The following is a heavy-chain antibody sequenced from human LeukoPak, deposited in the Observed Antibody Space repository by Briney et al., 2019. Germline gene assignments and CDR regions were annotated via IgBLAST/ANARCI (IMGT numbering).Heavy chain of an antibody. Sequence: ASVKVSCKASGYTFTGYYMHWVRQAPGQGLEWVGWINPNSGGTNYAQKFQGRVTMTRDTSISTAYMELSRLRSDDTAVYYCARDRADGYSYGYGDYWGQGTLVTVSS. CDR2: INPNSGGT. CDR1: GYTFTGYY. CDR3: ARDRADGYSYGYGDY. D-gene: IGHD5-18*01. J-gene: IGHJ4*02. V-gene: IGHV1-2*02.